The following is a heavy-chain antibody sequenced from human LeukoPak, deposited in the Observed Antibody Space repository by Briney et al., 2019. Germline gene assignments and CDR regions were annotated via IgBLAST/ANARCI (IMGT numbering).Heavy chain of an antibody. D-gene: IGHD3-22*01. Sequence: GASVKVSCKASGGTFSSYAISWVRQAPGQGLEWMGGIIPIFGTANYAQKFQGRVTITADESTSTAYMELRSLRSDDTAVYYCAREYYYDSSGYYFDAFDIWGQGTMVTVSS. CDR2: IIPIFGTA. CDR3: AREYYYDSSGYYFDAFDI. J-gene: IGHJ3*02. V-gene: IGHV1-69*01. CDR1: GGTFSSYA.